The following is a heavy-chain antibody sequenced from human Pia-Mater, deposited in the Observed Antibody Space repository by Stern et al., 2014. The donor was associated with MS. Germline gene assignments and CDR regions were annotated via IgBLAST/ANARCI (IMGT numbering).Heavy chain of an antibody. CDR3: ARGGSYSPTDY. V-gene: IGHV5-51*03. CDR2: LYPGDSAN. J-gene: IGHJ4*02. CDR1: GYSFTSYW. Sequence: EVQLVQSGAEVKKPGESLKISCKGSGYSFTSYWIGWGRQMPGKGLEWMGVLYPGDSANRYRPSFQGKVSSSADKSISTAYLQWSSLKASDTAMYYCARGGSYSPTDYWGQGTLVTVSS. D-gene: IGHD1-26*01.